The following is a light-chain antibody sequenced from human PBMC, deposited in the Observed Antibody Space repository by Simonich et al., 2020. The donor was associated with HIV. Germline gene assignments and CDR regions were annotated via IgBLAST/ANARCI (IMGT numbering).Light chain of an antibody. CDR2: KAS. J-gene: IGKJ4*01. V-gene: IGKV1-5*03. CDR1: HSISSW. CDR3: QQYNSYSLT. Sequence: DIQMTQSPSTLSASVGNSVTITCRASHSISSWLAWYQQKPGKAPKLLIYKASTLESGGPSRFSGSGSATEFTLTISSLQPHDFATYYCQQYNSYSLTFGGGTKVEIK.